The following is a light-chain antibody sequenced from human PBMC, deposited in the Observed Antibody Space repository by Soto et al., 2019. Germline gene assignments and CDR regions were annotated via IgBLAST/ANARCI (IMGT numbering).Light chain of an antibody. J-gene: IGKJ5*01. CDR1: QGISSA. CDR3: QQFNSYTIT. V-gene: IGKV1-13*02. Sequence: AIQLTQSPSSLSASVGDRVTITCRASQGISSALAWYQQKPGKAPTLLIYDASSLESGVPSRFSGSGSGTDFTLTISSLQPEDFATYYCQQFNSYTITFGQGTRLEIK. CDR2: DAS.